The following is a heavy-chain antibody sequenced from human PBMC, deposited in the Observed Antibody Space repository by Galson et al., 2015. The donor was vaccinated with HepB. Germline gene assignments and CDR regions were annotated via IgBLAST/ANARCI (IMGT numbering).Heavy chain of an antibody. D-gene: IGHD2-15*01. CDR2: INTNTGNP. V-gene: IGHV7-4-1*02. CDR1: GYTFTNYA. Sequence: SVKVSCKASGYTFTNYAMNWVRQAPGQGLEWMGWINTNTGNPTYALAFTGRFFFSFDTSVSTAYLQISRLKAEDTAVYYCARGFCSGGGCYGGADFWGQGTLVTVSS. J-gene: IGHJ4*02. CDR3: ARGFCSGGGCYGGADF.